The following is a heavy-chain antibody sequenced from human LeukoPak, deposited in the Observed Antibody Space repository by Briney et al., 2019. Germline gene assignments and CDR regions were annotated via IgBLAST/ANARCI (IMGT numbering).Heavy chain of an antibody. J-gene: IGHJ4*02. D-gene: IGHD6-6*01. V-gene: IGHV3-21*01. CDR3: ARAKEYSSSLYYFDY. CDR2: ISSSSSYI. Sequence: PGGSLRLSCAASGFTFRSYSMNWVRQAPGKGLEWVSSISSSSSYIYYADSVKGRFTISRDNAKNSLYLQMNSLRAEDTAVYYCARAKEYSSSLYYFDYWGQGTLVTVSS. CDR1: GFTFRSYS.